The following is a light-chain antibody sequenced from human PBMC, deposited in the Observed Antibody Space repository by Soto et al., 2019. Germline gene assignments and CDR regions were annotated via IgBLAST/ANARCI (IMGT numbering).Light chain of an antibody. CDR3: QQYNNYPWT. Sequence: DIQMTQSPPTLSASVGDRVTISCRASQSISGWVAWYQHKPVRAPNLLIYDASSLEGGVPSRFSGTGSATELTLTISSLQPDDFATYDCQQYNNYPWTCGQGTKVYVK. CDR2: DAS. CDR1: QSISGW. V-gene: IGKV1-5*01. J-gene: IGKJ1*01.